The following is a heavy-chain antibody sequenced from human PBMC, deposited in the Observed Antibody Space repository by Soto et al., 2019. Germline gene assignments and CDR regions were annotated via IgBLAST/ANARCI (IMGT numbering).Heavy chain of an antibody. CDR2: ISAYNGNT. Sequence: QDQLVQSGVEVKKPGASVKVSCKASGYSFTNYGITWVRQAPGQGFEWMGWISAYNGNTNYAQKFQGRVTMTTDASTSTAYLALRSLKSDDTAVYCCARDRGVAPPVAGNTHYYYYMDVWGKGTTVTVSS. V-gene: IGHV1-18*01. CDR3: ARDRGVAPPVAGNTHYYYYMDV. CDR1: GYSFTNYG. D-gene: IGHD6-19*01. J-gene: IGHJ6*03.